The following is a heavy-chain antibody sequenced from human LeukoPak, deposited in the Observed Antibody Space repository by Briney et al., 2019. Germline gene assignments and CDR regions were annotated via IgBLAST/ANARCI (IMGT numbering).Heavy chain of an antibody. CDR2: IYYSGST. CDR1: GGSFSGYY. D-gene: IGHD5-18*01. CDR3: ARAVDTAMAYVDY. Sequence: SETLSLTCAVYGGSFSGYYWSWIRQPPGKGLEWIGYIYYSGSTYYNPSLKSRVTISVDTSKNQFSLKLSSVTAADTAVYYCARAVDTAMAYVDYWGQGTLVTVSS. V-gene: IGHV4-59*06. J-gene: IGHJ4*02.